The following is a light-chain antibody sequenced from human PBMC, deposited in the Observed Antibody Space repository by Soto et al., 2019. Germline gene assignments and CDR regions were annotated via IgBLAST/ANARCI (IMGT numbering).Light chain of an antibody. CDR1: ISDIGAYNF. Sequence: QSVLTQPASVSGSPGQSITISCTGTISDIGAYNFVSWYQQHPGKAPKLMIYDVSNRPSGVSDRFSGSKSGNTASLTISGLQAEDEADYYCSSYTSSSTLDVFGTGTKVTVL. CDR3: SSYTSSSTLDV. V-gene: IGLV2-14*01. CDR2: DVS. J-gene: IGLJ1*01.